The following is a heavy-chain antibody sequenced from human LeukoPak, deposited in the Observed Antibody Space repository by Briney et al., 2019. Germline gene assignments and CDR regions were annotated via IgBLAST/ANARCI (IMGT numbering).Heavy chain of an antibody. CDR1: GGSISSGDYY. D-gene: IGHD6-13*01. Sequence: SQTLSLTCAVSGGSISSGDYYWSWIRQPPGKGLEWIWYIYYSGSTYYNPSLKSRVTISVDTSKNQFSLKLSSVTAADTAVYYCARESWDSSSWSPGFDPWGQGTLVTVSS. CDR2: IYYSGST. V-gene: IGHV4-30-4*01. J-gene: IGHJ5*02. CDR3: ARESWDSSSWSPGFDP.